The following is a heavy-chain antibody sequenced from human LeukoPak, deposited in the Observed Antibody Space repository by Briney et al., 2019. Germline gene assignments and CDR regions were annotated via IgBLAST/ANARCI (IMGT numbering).Heavy chain of an antibody. V-gene: IGHV3-30*18. CDR1: GFTFSSYS. J-gene: IGHJ4*02. CDR2: ISNDGSDK. Sequence: TGGSLRLSCAASGFTFSSYSIHWVRQAPGKGLEWVAAISNDGSDKYYADSVKGRFTISRDNSKNTLYLQMNSLRAEDTAMYYCGKTIAVADTTDFWGQGTLVTVSS. CDR3: GKTIAVADTTDF. D-gene: IGHD6-19*01.